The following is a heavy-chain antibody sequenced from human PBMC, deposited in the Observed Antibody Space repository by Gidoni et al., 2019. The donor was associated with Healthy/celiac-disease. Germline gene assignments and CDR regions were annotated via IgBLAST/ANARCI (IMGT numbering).Heavy chain of an antibody. CDR3: ARHGSAVAGDYFDY. CDR1: GYSFTSYW. Sequence: EVQLVQSGAEVKKPGESLKISCKASGYSFTSYWIRWVRQMPGKGLEWMGIIYPGDSDTRYSPSFKGQVTIPANESISTAYLQWSSLKASDTAMYYCARHGSAVAGDYFDYWGQGTLVTVSS. CDR2: IYPGDSDT. D-gene: IGHD6-19*01. V-gene: IGHV5-51*01. J-gene: IGHJ4*02.